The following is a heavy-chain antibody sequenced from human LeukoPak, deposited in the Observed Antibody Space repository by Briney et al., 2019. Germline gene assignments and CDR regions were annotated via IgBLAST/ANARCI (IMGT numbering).Heavy chain of an antibody. Sequence: SETLSLTCTVSGGYISSYYWSWIRQPPGKGLEWIGYIYYSGSSNYNPSLKSRVTISVDTSKNQFSLKLSSVTAADTAVYYCARGRFGESWGQGTLVTVSS. J-gene: IGHJ4*02. CDR3: ARGRFGES. CDR2: IYYSGSS. D-gene: IGHD3-10*01. CDR1: GGYISSYY. V-gene: IGHV4-59*01.